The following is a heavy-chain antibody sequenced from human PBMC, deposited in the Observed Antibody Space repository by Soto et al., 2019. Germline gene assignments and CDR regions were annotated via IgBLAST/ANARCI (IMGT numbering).Heavy chain of an antibody. J-gene: IGHJ3*02. V-gene: IGHV3-21*01. CDR1: GFTFSSYS. CDR2: ISSSSSYI. CDR3: ARDFTVLTRYHVGFDI. Sequence: PGGSLRLSGAASGFTFSSYSINWVRQAPWKGLEWVSSISSSSSYIYYADSVKGRFTISRDNAKNSLYLQMNSLRAEDTAVYYCARDFTVLTRYHVGFDILGQGTMVTVSS. D-gene: IGHD3-9*01.